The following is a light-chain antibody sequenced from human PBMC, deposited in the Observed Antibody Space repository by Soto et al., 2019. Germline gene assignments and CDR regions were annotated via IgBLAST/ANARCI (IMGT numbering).Light chain of an antibody. Sequence: QSALTQPPSASGSPGQSVAISCTGTSSDVGGYNYVSWYQQHPGKAPKLMIYEVNKRPSGVPDRFSGSKSGNTASLTVSGLQAEDDADYHCSSYAGSSNVFGTGTKLTVL. CDR2: EVN. CDR1: SSDVGGYNY. CDR3: SSYAGSSNV. V-gene: IGLV2-8*01. J-gene: IGLJ1*01.